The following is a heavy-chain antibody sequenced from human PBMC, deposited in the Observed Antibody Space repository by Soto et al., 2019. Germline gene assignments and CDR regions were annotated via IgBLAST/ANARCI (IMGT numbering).Heavy chain of an antibody. Sequence: ASVKVSCKASGYTFSGYSITWVRQAPGQGLEWMGRISGYNGNTNYARTLRGRLTLTTDTSTSTAYMELRSLTSDDTAVYYCARERLRFLEWLNDYWGQGTLVTVSS. V-gene: IGHV1-18*04. CDR3: ARERLRFLEWLNDY. CDR2: ISGYNGNT. CDR1: GYTFSGYS. D-gene: IGHD3-3*01. J-gene: IGHJ4*02.